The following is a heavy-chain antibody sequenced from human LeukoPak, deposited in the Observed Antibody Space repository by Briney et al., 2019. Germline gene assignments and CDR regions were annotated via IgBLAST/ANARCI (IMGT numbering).Heavy chain of an antibody. Sequence: ASVKVSCKASGGTFSSYAISWVRQATGQGLEWMGWMNPNSGNTGYAQKFQGRVTMTRNTSISTAYMELSSLRSEDTAVYYCARSTTVVTSDYWGQGTLVTVSS. J-gene: IGHJ4*02. CDR1: GGTFSSYA. V-gene: IGHV1-8*02. D-gene: IGHD4-17*01. CDR3: ARSTTVVTSDY. CDR2: MNPNSGNT.